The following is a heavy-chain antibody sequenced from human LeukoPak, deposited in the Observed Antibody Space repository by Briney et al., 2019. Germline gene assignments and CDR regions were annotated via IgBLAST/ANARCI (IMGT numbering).Heavy chain of an antibody. CDR2: ISTDGSST. D-gene: IGHD2-21*02. CDR3: ARDRSTGGYWRGGPRGMDV. CDR1: GFTFSSYW. Sequence: GGSLRLSCVASGFTFSSYWMHWVRQAPGKGLVWVSRISTDGSSTSYADSVKGRFTNSRDNAKNTLYLQMNSLRAEDTAVYYCARDRSTGGYWRGGPRGMDVWGQGTTVTVSS. V-gene: IGHV3-74*01. J-gene: IGHJ6*02.